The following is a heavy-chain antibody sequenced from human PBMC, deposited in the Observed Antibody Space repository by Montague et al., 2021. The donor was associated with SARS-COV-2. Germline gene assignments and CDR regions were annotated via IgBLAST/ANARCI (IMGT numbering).Heavy chain of an antibody. CDR2: ISSSGSTI. V-gene: IGHV3-48*03. Sequence: SLRLSCAASGFTFSNYEMNWVRQAPGKGLEWVLYISSSGSTIYYADSVKGRFTISRDNAQNSLYLQMNSLRAEDTGVYYCARDRGYGDFYYYGLDFWGQGTTVTVSS. D-gene: IGHD3-10*01. CDR3: ARDRGYGDFYYYGLDF. J-gene: IGHJ6*02. CDR1: GFTFSNYE.